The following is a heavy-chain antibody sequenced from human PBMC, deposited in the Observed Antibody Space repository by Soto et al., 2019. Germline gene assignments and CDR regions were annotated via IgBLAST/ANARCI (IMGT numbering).Heavy chain of an antibody. J-gene: IGHJ3*02. Sequence: QVQLQQWGAGLLKPSETLSLTCAVYGGSVNSGNYYWSWIRQPPGKGLEWIGEMSHSGGTHFNPSLNSRVTISVDTSKNQFSLKMSSVTAADTALYYCARVERGTATTVVDAFDIWGPGTLVTVSS. CDR3: ARVERGTATTVVDAFDI. V-gene: IGHV4-34*01. D-gene: IGHD1-1*01. CDR1: GGSVNSGNYY. CDR2: MSHSGGT.